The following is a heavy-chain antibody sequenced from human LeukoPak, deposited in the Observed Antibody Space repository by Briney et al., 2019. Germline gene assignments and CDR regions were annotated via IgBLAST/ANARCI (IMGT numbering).Heavy chain of an antibody. V-gene: IGHV1-2*02. Sequence: GASVKVSCKASGYTFTGYYMHWVRQAPGQGLEWMGWINPNNGGTSYAQKFQGRVTMTRDTSISTAYMELSRLRSDDTAVYYCARILGELLWFGELLSLAFDIWGQGTMVTVSS. CDR2: INPNNGGT. CDR1: GYTFTGYY. D-gene: IGHD3-10*01. CDR3: ARILGELLWFGELLSLAFDI. J-gene: IGHJ3*02.